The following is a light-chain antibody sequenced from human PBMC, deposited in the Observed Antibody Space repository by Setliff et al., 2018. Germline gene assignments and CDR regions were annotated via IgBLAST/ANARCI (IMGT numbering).Light chain of an antibody. CDR1: SSNIGSNT. CDR2: SNN. CDR3: VSFTNNRGI. J-gene: IGLJ1*01. Sequence: QSVLTQPPSASGTPGQRVTISCSGSSSNIGSNTVNWYQQLPGTAPKLLIYSNNQRPSGVPDRFSGSKSGTSASLAISGLQSDDEADYYCVSFTNNRGIFGTGTKVTVL. V-gene: IGLV1-44*01.